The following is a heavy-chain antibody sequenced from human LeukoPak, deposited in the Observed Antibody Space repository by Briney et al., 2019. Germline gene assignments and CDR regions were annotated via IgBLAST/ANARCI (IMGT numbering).Heavy chain of an antibody. CDR1: GFTFSTYW. J-gene: IGHJ4*02. CDR2: ISGSGGST. CDR3: AKTMGAIDHDY. V-gene: IGHV3-23*01. Sequence: PGGSLRLSCAASGFTFSTYWMHWARQAPGKGLVWVSGISGSGGSTYYADSVKGRFTISRDNSKNTLYLQMNSLRAEDTAVYYCAKTMGAIDHDYWGQGTLVTVSS. D-gene: IGHD1-26*01.